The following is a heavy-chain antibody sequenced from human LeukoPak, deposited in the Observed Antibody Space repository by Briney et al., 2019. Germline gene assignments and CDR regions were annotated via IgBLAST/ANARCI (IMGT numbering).Heavy chain of an antibody. V-gene: IGHV3-23*01. D-gene: IGHD2-21*02. J-gene: IGHJ4*02. CDR3: ARDRFGVVTAISDY. Sequence: PGGSLRLSCAASGFTFSSYAMSWVRQAPGKGLEWVSAISGSGGSTYYADSVKGRFTISRDNAKNSLYLQMNSLRVEDTAVYYCARDRFGVVTAISDYWGQGTLVTVSS. CDR2: ISGSGGST. CDR1: GFTFSSYA.